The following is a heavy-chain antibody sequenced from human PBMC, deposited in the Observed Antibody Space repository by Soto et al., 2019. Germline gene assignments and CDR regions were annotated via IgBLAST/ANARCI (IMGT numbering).Heavy chain of an antibody. CDR3: ARGDSINWFDP. CDR2: IHHSGIT. Sequence: PSETLSLTCSVSGGSVNDGNYYWNWIRQSPAKGLEWIGYIHHSGITNYNPSLKSRVTISVDTSKNGFSLKLNSVTAADTAVYYCARGDSINWFDPWGQGTLVTVSS. CDR1: GGSVNDGNYY. J-gene: IGHJ5*02. V-gene: IGHV4-61*01.